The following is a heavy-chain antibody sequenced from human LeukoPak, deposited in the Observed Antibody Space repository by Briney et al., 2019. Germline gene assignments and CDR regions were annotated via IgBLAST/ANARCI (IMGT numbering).Heavy chain of an antibody. CDR1: GGSISSGSYY. V-gene: IGHV4-61*02. CDR3: ARRDYGDYPLDY. D-gene: IGHD4-17*01. J-gene: IGHJ4*02. Sequence: SQTLSLTCTVSGGSISSGSYYWSWLRQPAGKGLEWIGRIYTSGSTNYNPSLKSRVTISIDTSKNQLSLKLNSVTAADTAVYYCARRDYGDYPLDYWGQGTLVTVSS. CDR2: IYTSGST.